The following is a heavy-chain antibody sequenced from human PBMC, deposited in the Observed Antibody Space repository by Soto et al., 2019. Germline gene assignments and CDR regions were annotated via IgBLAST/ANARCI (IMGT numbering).Heavy chain of an antibody. CDR3: ARDRGGLPHDYYYGMDV. CDR1: GFTFSSYA. D-gene: IGHD1-26*01. Sequence: QVQLVESGGGVVQPGRSLRLSCAASGFTFSSYAMHWVRQAPGKGLEWVAVISYDGSNKYYADSVKGRFTISRDNSKNTLYLQRNSLRAEDTAVYYCARDRGGLPHDYYYGMDVWGQGTTVTVSS. V-gene: IGHV3-30-3*01. CDR2: ISYDGSNK. J-gene: IGHJ6*02.